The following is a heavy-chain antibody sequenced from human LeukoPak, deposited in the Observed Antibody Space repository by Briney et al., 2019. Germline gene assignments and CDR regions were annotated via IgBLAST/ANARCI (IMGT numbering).Heavy chain of an antibody. CDR3: ASQIAVAANFDY. V-gene: IGHV4-59*01. J-gene: IGHJ4*02. Sequence: SETLSLTCTVSGGSISNYWSWIRQPPGKGLEWIGYIYYSGSTNYNPSLKSRVTISVDTSKNQFSLKLSSVTAADTAVYYCASQIAVAANFDYWGQGTLVTVSS. CDR1: GGSISNY. D-gene: IGHD6-19*01. CDR2: IYYSGST.